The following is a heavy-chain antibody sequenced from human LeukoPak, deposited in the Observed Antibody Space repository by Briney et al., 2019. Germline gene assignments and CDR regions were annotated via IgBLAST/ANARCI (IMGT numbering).Heavy chain of an antibody. V-gene: IGHV4-39*07. D-gene: IGHD6-19*01. CDR3: AREGYSSGLYYFDY. J-gene: IGHJ4*02. Sequence: SETLSLTCTVSGGSISSSSYYWGWIRQPPGKGLEWIGSIYYSGSTYYNPSLKSRVTISVDKSKNQFSLKLSSVTAADTAVYYCAREGYSSGLYYFDYWGQGTLVTVSS. CDR1: GGSISSSSYY. CDR2: IYYSGST.